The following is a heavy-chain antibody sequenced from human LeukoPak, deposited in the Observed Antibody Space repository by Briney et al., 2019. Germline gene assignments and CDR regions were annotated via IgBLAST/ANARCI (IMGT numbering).Heavy chain of an antibody. CDR3: ARDKASGSYYGGSFHI. CDR2: IRQDGSEK. Sequence: PGGSLRLSCAASGFTFNNYWMTWVRQAPGKGLEWVASIRQDGSEKYCVDSVKGRFTISRDNAKNSLYLQMNSLRAEDTALYYCARDKASGSYYGGSFHIWGQGTMVTVSS. J-gene: IGHJ3*02. V-gene: IGHV3-7*01. D-gene: IGHD3-10*01. CDR1: GFTFNNYW.